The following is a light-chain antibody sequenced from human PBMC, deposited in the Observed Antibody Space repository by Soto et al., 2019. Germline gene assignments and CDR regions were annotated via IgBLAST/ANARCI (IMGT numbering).Light chain of an antibody. CDR1: QSISSW. V-gene: IGKV1-5*01. J-gene: IGKJ3*01. CDR3: QQYYSYSYST. Sequence: DIQMTQSPSTLSSSVGERVTITCRASQSISSWLAWYQQKPGKAPKLLIYDASSLESGVPSRFSGSGSGTEFTLTIISLQPDDFSTYYCQQYYSYSYSTFGPGTKVDIK. CDR2: DAS.